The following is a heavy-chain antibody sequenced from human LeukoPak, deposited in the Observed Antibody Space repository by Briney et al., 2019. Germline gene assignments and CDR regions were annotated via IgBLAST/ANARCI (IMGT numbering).Heavy chain of an antibody. J-gene: IGHJ4*02. V-gene: IGHV3-30-3*02. D-gene: IGHD2-21*02. Sequence: PGGSLRLSRAASGFSFSSFAMHWVRPAPGKGLDWVAVTPYDGNNKYYADSVKGRFTISRDNSKNTLYLQKNSLRAEDTAVYYCAKSRAYCGGDCYSCNLDYWGQGTLVTVPS. CDR1: GFSFSSFA. CDR3: AKSRAYCGGDCYSCNLDY. CDR2: TPYDGNNK.